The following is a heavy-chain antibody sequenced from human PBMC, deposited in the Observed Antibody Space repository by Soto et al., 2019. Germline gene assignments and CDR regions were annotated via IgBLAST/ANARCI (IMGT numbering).Heavy chain of an antibody. D-gene: IGHD6-19*01. CDR3: AKEMRHSSGWYGAFDI. CDR1: GFTVTYAW. CDR2: IKSKTDGAST. V-gene: IGHV3-15*01. J-gene: IGHJ3*02. Sequence: PGGSLRLSCAASGFTVTYAWMDWVRQAPGKGLEWVGRIKSKTDGASTDLPAPVKDRFTISRDDSKNTLYLQMSSVKTEDTAMYFCAKEMRHSSGWYGAFDIWGQGIMVTVSS.